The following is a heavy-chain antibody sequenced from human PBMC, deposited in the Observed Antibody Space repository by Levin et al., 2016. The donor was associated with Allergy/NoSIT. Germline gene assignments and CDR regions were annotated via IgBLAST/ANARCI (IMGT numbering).Heavy chain of an antibody. J-gene: IGHJ4*02. CDR2: IWFDGSNK. D-gene: IGHD6-13*01. CDR3: ARAVPLGYSSSWAIDY. V-gene: IGHV3-33*01. Sequence: WIRQPPGKGLEWVAVIWFDGSNKYYADSVTGRFTISRDNSKNTLYLQMNSLRAEDTAVYYCARAVPLGYSSSWAIDYWGQGTLVTVSS.